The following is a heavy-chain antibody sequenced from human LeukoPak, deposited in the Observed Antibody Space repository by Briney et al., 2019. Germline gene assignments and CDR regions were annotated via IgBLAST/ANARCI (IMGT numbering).Heavy chain of an antibody. Sequence: SGGSLRLSCAASGFTFSSYWMHWVRQAPGKGLVWVSRINNDGSSTSYADSVKGRFTISRDNAKNTLYLQMNSLRAEDTAVYYCAREGGGSSWWWNNWFDPWGQGTLVTVSS. J-gene: IGHJ5*02. CDR3: AREGGGSSWWWNNWFDP. CDR2: INNDGSST. V-gene: IGHV3-74*01. CDR1: GFTFSSYW. D-gene: IGHD6-13*01.